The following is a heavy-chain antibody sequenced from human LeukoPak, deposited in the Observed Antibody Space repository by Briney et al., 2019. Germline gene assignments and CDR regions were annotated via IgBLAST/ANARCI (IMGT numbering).Heavy chain of an antibody. Sequence: SETLSLTCTVSGGSISSSDSFWGWIRQPPGRTLEYIGNIYYNGDTYYNPSLKSRVSISVDTSKNQFSLRLTSVTAADTAVYYCVRRRVAVAGPDYFDPWGQGTLVTVSS. CDR1: GGSISSSDSF. V-gene: IGHV4-39*01. CDR2: IYYNGDT. J-gene: IGHJ5*02. CDR3: VRRRVAVAGPDYFDP. D-gene: IGHD6-19*01.